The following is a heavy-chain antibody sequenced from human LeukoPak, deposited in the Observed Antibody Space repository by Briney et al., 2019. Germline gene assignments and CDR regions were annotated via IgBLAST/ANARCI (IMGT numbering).Heavy chain of an antibody. V-gene: IGHV3-23*01. CDR3: ARELVSLGTGYFDL. D-gene: IGHD7-27*01. Sequence: GGSLRLSCEASGFTFRTYGMTWVRQAPGKGLEWVSGITGSSTWTYYADSVKGRFTISKDNSKNTLHLQMDSLRAEDTAIYYCARELVSLGTGYFDLWGRGTLVTVSS. J-gene: IGHJ2*01. CDR2: ITGSSTWT. CDR1: GFTFRTYG.